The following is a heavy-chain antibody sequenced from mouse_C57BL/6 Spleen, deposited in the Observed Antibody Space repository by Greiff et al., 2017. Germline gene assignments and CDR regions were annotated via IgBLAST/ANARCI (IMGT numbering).Heavy chain of an antibody. CDR3: AREVYYGNYEGWYVDV. CDR2: IYPGDGYT. CDR1: GYAFSSSW. D-gene: IGHD2-1*01. Sequence: QVQLQQSGPELVKPGASVKISCKASGYAFSSSWMNWVKQRPGKGLEWIGRIYPGDGYTNYNGKFKGKATLTADKSSSTAYMQLSSLTSEDSAVYFCAREVYYGNYEGWYVDVWGRGTTVTVSS. J-gene: IGHJ1*03. V-gene: IGHV1-82*01.